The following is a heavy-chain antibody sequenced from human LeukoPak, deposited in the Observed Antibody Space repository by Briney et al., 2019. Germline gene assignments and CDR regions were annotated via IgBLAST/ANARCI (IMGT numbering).Heavy chain of an antibody. CDR3: ARDLSIAVASLGY. V-gene: IGHV1-2*02. J-gene: IGHJ4*02. Sequence: ASVKVSCKASGYTFTGYYMHWVRQAPGQGLEWMGWINPNSGGTNYAQKFQGRVTMTRDTSISTAYMELSRLRSDDTAVYYCARDLSIAVASLGYWGQGTLVTVSS. CDR2: INPNSGGT. CDR1: GYTFTGYY. D-gene: IGHD6-19*01.